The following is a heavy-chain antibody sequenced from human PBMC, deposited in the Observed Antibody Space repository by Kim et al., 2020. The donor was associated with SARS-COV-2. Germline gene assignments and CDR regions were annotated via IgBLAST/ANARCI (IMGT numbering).Heavy chain of an antibody. V-gene: IGHV3-23*01. CDR3: AKAEIAVAGHYYYYYGMEV. CDR1: GFTFSSYA. CDR2: ISGSGGTT. J-gene: IGHJ6*02. Sequence: GGSLRLSCAASGFTFSSYAMSWVRQAPGKGLEWVSAISGSGGTTYYADSVKGRFTISRDNAKNTLYLQMNSLRAEDTAVYYCAKAEIAVAGHYYYYYGMEVWGQRATVTLSS. D-gene: IGHD6-19*01.